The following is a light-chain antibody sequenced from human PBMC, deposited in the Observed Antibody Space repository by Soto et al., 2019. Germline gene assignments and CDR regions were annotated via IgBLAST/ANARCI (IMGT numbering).Light chain of an antibody. V-gene: IGKV3-20*01. CDR2: GAS. Sequence: EIVLTQSPGTLSLSPGERATLSCRASQSVSSTYLAWYQQKPGRAPRLLIHGASSRATDIPDRFSGSGSGTDFTLTISRLEPEDFAVYYCQPYGSSPIFSFGAGTRVDI. CDR1: QSVSSTY. CDR3: QPYGSSPIFS. J-gene: IGKJ3*01.